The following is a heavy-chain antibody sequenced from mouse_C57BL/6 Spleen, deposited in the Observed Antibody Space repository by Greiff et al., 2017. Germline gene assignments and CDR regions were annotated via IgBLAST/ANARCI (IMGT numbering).Heavy chain of an antibody. J-gene: IGHJ1*03. CDR1: GYTFTEYT. Sequence: QVQLQQSGAELVKPGASVKLSCKASGYTFTEYTIHWVKQRSGQGLEWIGWFYPGSGSIKYNEKFKDKATLTADKSSSTVYMELSRLTSEDSAVYFCARHEDELITTVVARYFDVWGTGTTVTVSS. D-gene: IGHD1-1*01. CDR3: ARHEDELITTVVARYFDV. CDR2: FYPGSGSI. V-gene: IGHV1-62-2*01.